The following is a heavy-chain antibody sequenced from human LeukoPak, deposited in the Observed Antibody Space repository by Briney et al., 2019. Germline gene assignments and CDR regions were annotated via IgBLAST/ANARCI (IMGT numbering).Heavy chain of an antibody. J-gene: IGHJ6*02. CDR1: GGSISSYY. V-gene: IGHV4-59*01. Sequence: SETLSLTCTVSGGSISSYYWSWIRQPPGKGLEWIGYIYYSGSTNYNPSLKSRVTISVDTSKNQFSLKLSSVTAADTAVYYCARVEGWGSMGATYYYGMDVWGQGTTVTVSS. CDR2: IYYSGST. CDR3: ARVEGWGSMGATYYYGMDV. D-gene: IGHD1-26*01.